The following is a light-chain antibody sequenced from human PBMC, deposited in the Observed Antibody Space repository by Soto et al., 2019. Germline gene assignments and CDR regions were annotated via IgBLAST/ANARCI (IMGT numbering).Light chain of an antibody. CDR3: QKYNSYSRT. J-gene: IGKJ1*01. CDR2: DAS. Sequence: DIQMTQSPSTLSASVGDRVTITCRASQSISSWLAWYQQKPGKAPKLLIYDASSLESGVPSRFSGSGSGTEFPLPISRLQPDDFAPYYCQKYNSYSRTFGQGTKVEIK. V-gene: IGKV1-5*01. CDR1: QSISSW.